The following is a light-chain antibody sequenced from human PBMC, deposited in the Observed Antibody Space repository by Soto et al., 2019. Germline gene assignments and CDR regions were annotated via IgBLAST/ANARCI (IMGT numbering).Light chain of an antibody. Sequence: QSVLTQPASVSGSPGQSITISCTGTSSDVLSYFLVSWYQHHPGKSPKLMIYEGTKRLSGVSNRFSASKSGNTASLTISGLQAEDEADYYCCSYAGSSASYVFGTGTKVTVL. CDR2: EGT. CDR3: CSYAGSSASYV. V-gene: IGLV2-23*01. J-gene: IGLJ1*01. CDR1: SSDVLSYFL.